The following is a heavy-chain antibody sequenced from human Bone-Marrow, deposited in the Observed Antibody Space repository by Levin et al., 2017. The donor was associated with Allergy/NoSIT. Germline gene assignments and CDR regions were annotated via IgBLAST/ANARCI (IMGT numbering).Heavy chain of an antibody. Sequence: GGSLRLSCTASGFAFRNYGIHWVRQAPGKGLEWVALVAYDGDNKYYADSVKGRFTISRDNAKNTVYLEINSLRVEDTGVYYCTRDGRIAVATTTWFDPWGQGTLVTVSS. D-gene: IGHD6-19*01. CDR1: GFAFRNYG. V-gene: IGHV3-30*03. CDR3: TRDGRIAVATTTWFDP. J-gene: IGHJ5*02. CDR2: VAYDGDNK.